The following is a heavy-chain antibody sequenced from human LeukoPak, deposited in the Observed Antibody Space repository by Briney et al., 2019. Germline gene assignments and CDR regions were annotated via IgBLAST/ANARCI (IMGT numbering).Heavy chain of an antibody. Sequence: GGSLRLSCAASGFTVSSNYMSWVRQAPGKGLEWVPVIYSDGSTYYEDSVKGRFTISRDNSKNTLYLQMNSLRAEDTAVYYCARYDYGDSYFDYWGQGTLVTVSS. J-gene: IGHJ4*02. D-gene: IGHD4-17*01. CDR1: GFTVSSNY. V-gene: IGHV3-53*01. CDR3: ARYDYGDSYFDY. CDR2: IYSDGST.